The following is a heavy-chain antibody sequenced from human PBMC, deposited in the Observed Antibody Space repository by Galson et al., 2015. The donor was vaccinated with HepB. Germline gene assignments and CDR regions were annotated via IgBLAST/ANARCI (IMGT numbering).Heavy chain of an antibody. J-gene: IGHJ4*02. Sequence: SVKVSCKASGYTFTGYYMHWVRQAPGQGLEWMGWINPNSDGTNYAQKFQGWVTMTRDTSISTAYMELSRLRSDDTAVYYCARGRYSSIWYGGGDFDYWGQGTLVTVSS. V-gene: IGHV1-2*04. CDR3: ARGRYSSIWYGGGDFDY. CDR2: INPNSDGT. D-gene: IGHD6-13*01. CDR1: GYTFTGYY.